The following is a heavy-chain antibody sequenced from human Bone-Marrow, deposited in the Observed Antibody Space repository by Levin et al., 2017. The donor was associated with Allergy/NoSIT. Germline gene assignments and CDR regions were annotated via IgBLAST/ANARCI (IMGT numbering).Heavy chain of an antibody. Sequence: ASETLSLTCTVSGGSISSYYWSWIRQPPGKGLEWIGYIYYSGSTNYNPSLKSRVTISVDTSKNQFSLKLSSVTAADTAVYYCARSSYYDFWSGLSYYYYYMDVWGKGTTVTVSS. J-gene: IGHJ6*03. CDR2: IYYSGST. V-gene: IGHV4-59*01. CDR3: ARSSYYDFWSGLSYYYYYMDV. D-gene: IGHD3-3*01. CDR1: GGSISSYY.